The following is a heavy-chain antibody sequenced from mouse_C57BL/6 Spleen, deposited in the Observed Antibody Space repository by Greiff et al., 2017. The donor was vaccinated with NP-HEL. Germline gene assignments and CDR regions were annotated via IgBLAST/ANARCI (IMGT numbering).Heavy chain of an antibody. Sequence: QVQLKQSGAELVRPGTSVKLSCKASGYTFTSYWMHWVKQRPGQGLEWIGVIDPSDSYTNYNQKFKGKATLTVDTSSSTAYMQLSSLTSEDSAVDYCARGQMVTTGGGYWGQGTTLTVSS. J-gene: IGHJ2*01. CDR3: ARGQMVTTGGGY. CDR1: GYTFTSYW. CDR2: IDPSDSYT. D-gene: IGHD2-2*01. V-gene: IGHV1-59*01.